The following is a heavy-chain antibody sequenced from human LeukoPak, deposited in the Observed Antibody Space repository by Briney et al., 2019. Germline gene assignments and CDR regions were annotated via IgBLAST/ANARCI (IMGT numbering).Heavy chain of an antibody. Sequence: SETLSLTCTVSGGSMSGYFWSWIRQPPGKGLEWIGYIYYSGSTDYNPSLKSRVTISVDTSKNQFSLRLGSVTAADTAVYYCARHYSGSGSYSFDYWGQGTLVTVSS. CDR3: ARHYSGSGSYSFDY. J-gene: IGHJ4*02. CDR2: IYYSGST. V-gene: IGHV4-59*08. D-gene: IGHD3-10*01. CDR1: GGSMSGYF.